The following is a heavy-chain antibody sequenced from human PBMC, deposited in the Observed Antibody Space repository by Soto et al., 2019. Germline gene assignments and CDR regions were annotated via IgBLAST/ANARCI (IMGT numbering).Heavy chain of an antibody. D-gene: IGHD3-3*01. V-gene: IGHV6-1*01. J-gene: IGHJ4*02. CDR3: ARDHSHDFWSGYYFDY. CDR2: TYYRSKWYN. CDR1: GDSVSSNSAA. Sequence: PSQTLSLTCAISGDSVSSNSAAWNWIRQSPSRGLEWLGRTYYRSKWYNDYAVSVKSRITINPDTSKNQFSLQLNSATPEDTAVYYCARDHSHDFWSGYYFDYWGQGTLVPVSS.